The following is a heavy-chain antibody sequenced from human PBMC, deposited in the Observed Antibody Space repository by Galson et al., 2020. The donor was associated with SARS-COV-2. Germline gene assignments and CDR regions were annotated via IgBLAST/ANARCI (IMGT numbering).Heavy chain of an antibody. J-gene: IGHJ2*01. V-gene: IGHV4-31*03. CDR3: ARGDAGDFLPLSYFDP. D-gene: IGHD7-27*01. CDR1: GGPISSGAYY. Sequence: SETLSLTCTVSGGPISSGAYYWTWIRQHPEKGLEWIGYVYKTGSTHYNPSLQSRVSISVDTSKNQFSLRLTSVTAADTAVYFCARGDAGDFLPLSYFDPWGRGTLVIVST. CDR2: VYKTGST.